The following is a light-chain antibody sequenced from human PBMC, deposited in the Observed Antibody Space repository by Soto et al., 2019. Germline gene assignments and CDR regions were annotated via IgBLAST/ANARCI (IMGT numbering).Light chain of an antibody. CDR2: GAS. V-gene: IGKV3-20*01. J-gene: IGKJ1*01. CDR1: QSVDSSF. Sequence: EIVLTQSPGSPSLSPGERATLSCRASQSVDSSFFAWYQQKPGQAPRLLIYGASNRATGIPDRFSGRGSGTDFTLTISRLEPEDFAVYYCQQYVSSVTFGQGTKVEIK. CDR3: QQYVSSVT.